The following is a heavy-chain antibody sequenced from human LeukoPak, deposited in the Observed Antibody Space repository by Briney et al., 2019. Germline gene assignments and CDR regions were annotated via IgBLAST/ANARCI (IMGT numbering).Heavy chain of an antibody. D-gene: IGHD2-15*01. CDR1: GGSISSYY. CDR3: ASLYCSGGSCYCHY. J-gene: IGHJ4*02. Sequence: SETLSLTCTVSGGSISSYYWSWIRQPPGKGLEWIGYIYYSGSTNYNPSLKSRVTISVDTSKNQFSLKLSSVTAADTAVYYCASLYCSGGSCYCHYWGQGTLVTVSS. CDR2: IYYSGST. V-gene: IGHV4-59*08.